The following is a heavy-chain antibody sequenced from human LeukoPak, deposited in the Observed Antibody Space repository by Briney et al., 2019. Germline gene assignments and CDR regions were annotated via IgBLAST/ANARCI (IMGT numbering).Heavy chain of an antibody. CDR3: ARVLFVRTNIVVVPAAMEGVYYYYYMDV. CDR1: GDSVSSNSAA. V-gene: IGHV6-1*01. Sequence: SQTHSLTCAISGDSVSSNSAAWNWIRQSPSRGLEWLGRTYYRSKWYNDYAVSVKSRITINPDTSKNQFSLQLNSVTPEDTAVYYCARVLFVRTNIVVVPAAMEGVYYYYYMDVWGKGTTVTVSS. D-gene: IGHD2-2*01. CDR2: TYYRSKWYN. J-gene: IGHJ6*03.